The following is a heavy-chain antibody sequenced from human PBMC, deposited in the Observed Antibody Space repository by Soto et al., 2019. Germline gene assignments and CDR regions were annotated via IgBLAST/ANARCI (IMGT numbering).Heavy chain of an antibody. CDR3: ARESRFLEWLSLNLFDP. D-gene: IGHD3-3*01. J-gene: IGHJ5*02. CDR2: ISSSSSTI. V-gene: IGHV3-48*02. CDR1: GFTFSSYS. Sequence: GGSLRLSCAASGFTFSSYSMNWVRQAPGKGLEWVSYISSSSSTIYYADSVKGRFTISRDNAKNSLYLQMNSLRDEDTAVYYSARESRFLEWLSLNLFDPWGQGTLVTVSS.